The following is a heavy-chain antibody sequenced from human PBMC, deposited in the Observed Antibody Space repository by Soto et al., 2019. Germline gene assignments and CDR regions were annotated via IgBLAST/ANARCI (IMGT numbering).Heavy chain of an antibody. J-gene: IGHJ3*02. Sequence: QVQLVQSGAEVKKPGSSVKVSCKASGGTFSSYAISWVRQAPGQGLEWMGGIIPIFGTANYAQKFQGRVTITTDESTSTTYMEPSTLRSEDTAVYYCARPQVVAATLHAFEIWGQGTMVTVSS. CDR1: GGTFSSYA. CDR2: IIPIFGTA. V-gene: IGHV1-69*01. D-gene: IGHD2-15*01. CDR3: ARPQVVAATLHAFEI.